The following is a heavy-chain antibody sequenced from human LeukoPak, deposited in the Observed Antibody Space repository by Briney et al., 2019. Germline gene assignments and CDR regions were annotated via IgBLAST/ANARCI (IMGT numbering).Heavy chain of an antibody. Sequence: ASVKVSCKASGYTFTSYDINWVRQATGQGLEWMGWMNPNSGNTNYAQKLQGRVTMTTDTSTSTAYMELRSLRSDDTAVYYCAREDSSSLGFDPWGQGTLVTVSS. J-gene: IGHJ5*02. CDR1: GYTFTSYD. D-gene: IGHD1-1*01. CDR2: MNPNSGNT. V-gene: IGHV1-18*01. CDR3: AREDSSSLGFDP.